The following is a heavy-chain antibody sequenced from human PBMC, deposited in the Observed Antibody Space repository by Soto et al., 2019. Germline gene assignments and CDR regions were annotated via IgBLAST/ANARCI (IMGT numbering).Heavy chain of an antibody. CDR2: IWYDGSNK. V-gene: IGHV3-33*01. CDR3: ARVLSGGYYAHFDY. Sequence: QVQLVESGGGVVQPGRSLRLSCAASGFTFSSYGMHWVRQAPGKGLEWVAVIWYDGSNKDYADSVKGRFTISRDNSKNTLYLQMNSLRADDTAVYYCARVLSGGYYAHFDYWGQGTLVTVSS. CDR1: GFTFSSYG. J-gene: IGHJ4*02. D-gene: IGHD3-22*01.